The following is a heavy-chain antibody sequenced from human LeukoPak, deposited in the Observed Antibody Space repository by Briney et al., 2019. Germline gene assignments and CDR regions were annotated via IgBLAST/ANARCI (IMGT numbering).Heavy chain of an antibody. CDR3: ARRPITIFGVVIISDAFDI. V-gene: IGHV4-39*01. D-gene: IGHD3-3*01. CDR2: IYYSGST. Sequence: PSETLSLTCTVSGGSISSSSYYWGWIRQPPGKGLEWIGSIYYSGSTYYNPSLKSRVTISVDTSKNQSSLKLSSVTAADTAVYYCARRPITIFGVVIISDAFDIWGQGTMVTVSS. CDR1: GGSISSSSYY. J-gene: IGHJ3*02.